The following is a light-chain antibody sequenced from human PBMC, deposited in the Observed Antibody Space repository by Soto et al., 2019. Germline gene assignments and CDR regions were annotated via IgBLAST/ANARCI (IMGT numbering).Light chain of an antibody. J-gene: IGKJ3*01. V-gene: IGKV3-11*01. CDR2: DTS. Sequence: IPLTQSPAILSLSPGERATLSCRASQSVETYLAWYQQKPGQPPRLLIYDTSKRVSGVPARFSGSGSGTDFTLSISSLEPEDFAVYFCQQRRNWVSFGPGTRVD. CDR3: QQRRNWVS. CDR1: QSVETY.